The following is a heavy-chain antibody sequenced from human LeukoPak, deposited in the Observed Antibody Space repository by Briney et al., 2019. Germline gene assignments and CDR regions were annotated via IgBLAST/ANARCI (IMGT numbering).Heavy chain of an antibody. V-gene: IGHV4-61*01. D-gene: IGHD5-12*01. J-gene: IGHJ1*01. CDR2: IYYSGST. Sequence: PSETLSLTCTVSGGSVSSGSYYWSWIRQPPGKGLEWIGYIYYSGSTNYNPSLKSRVTISVDTSKNQFSLKLSSVTAADTAVYYCAGQYSGYDSGAEYFQHWGQGTLVTVSS. CDR1: GGSVSSGSYY. CDR3: AGQYSGYDSGAEYFQH.